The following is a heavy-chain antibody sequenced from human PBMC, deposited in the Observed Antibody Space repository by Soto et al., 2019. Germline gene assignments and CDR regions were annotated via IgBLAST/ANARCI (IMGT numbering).Heavy chain of an antibody. Sequence: PWWSLRLSCSASVFTFSSYSMNWVRQAPGKGLEWVSSISSSSSYIYYADSVKGRFTISRDNAKNSLYLQMNSLRAEDTAVYYCARELAAGIDYWGQGTLVTVSS. CDR3: ARELAAGIDY. J-gene: IGHJ4*02. CDR1: VFTFSSYS. V-gene: IGHV3-21*01. CDR2: ISSSSSYI. D-gene: IGHD6-13*01.